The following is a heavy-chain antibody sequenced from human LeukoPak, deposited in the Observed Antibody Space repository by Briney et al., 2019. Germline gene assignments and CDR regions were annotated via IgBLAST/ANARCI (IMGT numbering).Heavy chain of an antibody. Sequence: GGSLRLSCAASGFTFSSYSMNWVRQAPGKGLEWVSAISGSGGSTYYADSVKGRFTISRDNSKNTLYLQMNSLRAEDTAVYYCAKGKGNSAPYGPHDSWGQGTLSPVSS. CDR1: GFTFSSYS. CDR2: ISGSGGST. CDR3: AKGKGNSAPYGPHDS. V-gene: IGHV3-23*01. D-gene: IGHD2-21*01. J-gene: IGHJ4*02.